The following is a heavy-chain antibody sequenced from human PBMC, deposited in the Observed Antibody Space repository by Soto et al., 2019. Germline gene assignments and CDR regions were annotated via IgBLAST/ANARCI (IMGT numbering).Heavy chain of an antibody. V-gene: IGHV3-23*01. CDR2: ISGSGGST. D-gene: IGHD6-19*01. CDR1: GFTFSSYA. Sequence: GGSLRLSCAASGFTFSSYAMSWVRQAPGKGLEWVSAISGSGGSTYYADSVKGRFTISRDNSKNTLYLQMNSLRAEDTAVYYCAKDKALVQWLAYYFDYWGQGTLVTSPQ. CDR3: AKDKALVQWLAYYFDY. J-gene: IGHJ4*02.